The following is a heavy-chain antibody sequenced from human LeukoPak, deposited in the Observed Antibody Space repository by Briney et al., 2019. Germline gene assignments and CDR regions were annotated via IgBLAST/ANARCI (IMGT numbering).Heavy chain of an antibody. J-gene: IGHJ4*02. CDR2: IGRDGYKK. D-gene: IGHD2-15*01. CDR3: AKDGYCSGGACYAWQFDS. CDR1: GFSFSHFG. Sequence: PGGSLRLSCPASGFSFSHFGMHWVRQAPAKGLEGVAFIGRDGYKKYFADSLKGRLTISRDNSKNILFLQVSSLRTEDTAVYYCAKDGYCSGGACYAWQFDSWGLGSLVTVSS. V-gene: IGHV3-30*02.